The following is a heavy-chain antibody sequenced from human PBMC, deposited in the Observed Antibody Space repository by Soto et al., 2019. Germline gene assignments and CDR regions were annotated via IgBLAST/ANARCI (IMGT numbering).Heavy chain of an antibody. CDR3: ARIVGDCGGASCYSGGFDY. J-gene: IGHJ4*02. D-gene: IGHD2-15*01. CDR1: GFTFSEYN. Sequence: GAAPRPSCAATGFTFSEYNLTSMRHAPGMGQQWVSYIDNSGTIKYHADSVKGRLTISRDNTKNSLSLQVNSVGAEDTAIYYCARIVGDCGGASCYSGGFDYWGQGSLVAISS. V-gene: IGHV3-11*01. CDR2: IDNSGTIK.